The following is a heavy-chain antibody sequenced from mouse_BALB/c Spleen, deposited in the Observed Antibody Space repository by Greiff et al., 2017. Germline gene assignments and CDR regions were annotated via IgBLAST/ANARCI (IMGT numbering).Heavy chain of an antibody. CDR2: IDPENGDT. CDR3: NAGGYYRAMDY. Sequence: VQLQQSGAELVRSGASVKLSCTASGFNIKDYYMHWVKQRPEQGLEWIGWIDPENGDTEYAPKFQGKATMTADTSSNTAYLQLSSLTSEDTAVYYCNAGGYYRAMDYWGQGTSVTVSS. D-gene: IGHD2-3*01. V-gene: IGHV14-4*02. CDR1: GFNIKDYY. J-gene: IGHJ4*01.